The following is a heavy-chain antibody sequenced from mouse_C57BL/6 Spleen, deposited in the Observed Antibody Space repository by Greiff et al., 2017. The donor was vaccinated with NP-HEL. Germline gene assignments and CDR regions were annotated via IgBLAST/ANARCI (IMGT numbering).Heavy chain of an antibody. CDR2: INPGSGGT. J-gene: IGHJ1*03. D-gene: IGHD4-1*01. CDR3: ARVGDYWYFDV. CDR1: GYAFTNYL. Sequence: QVQLQQSGAELVRPGTSVKVSCKASGYAFTNYLIEWVKQRPGQGLEWIGVINPGSGGTNYNEKFKGKATLTADKSSSTAYMQLSSLTSEDSAVYFCARVGDYWYFDVWGTGTTVTVSS. V-gene: IGHV1-54*01.